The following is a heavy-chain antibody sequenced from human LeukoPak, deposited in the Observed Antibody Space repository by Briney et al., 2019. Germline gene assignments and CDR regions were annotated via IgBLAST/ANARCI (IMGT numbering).Heavy chain of an antibody. CDR3: ARVSGLKNFDS. V-gene: IGHV4-34*01. CDR1: GESFTDYS. Sequence: SETLSLTCAVYGESFTDYSWSWIRQTPGKGLQWIGEISQSGGSKFYPPLKSRVTISMDTSKNQFSLHVRSVTAADTAVYFCARVSGLKNFDSWGQGSLVIVSA. D-gene: IGHD2-8*01. CDR2: ISQSGGS. J-gene: IGHJ4*02.